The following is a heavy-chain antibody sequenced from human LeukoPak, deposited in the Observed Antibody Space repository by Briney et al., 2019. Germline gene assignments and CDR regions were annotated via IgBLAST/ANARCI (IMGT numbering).Heavy chain of an antibody. D-gene: IGHD3-22*01. CDR3: ARVLHKRNYDSGVYYGY. CDR2: ISGSGGST. V-gene: IGHV3-23*01. J-gene: IGHJ4*02. Sequence: GGSLRLSCAASGFTFSSYAMSWVRQAPGKGLEWVSAISGSGGSTYYADSVKGRFTISRDNAKSSLYLQMNSLRAEDTAVYYCARVLHKRNYDSGVYYGYWGQGTLVTVSS. CDR1: GFTFSSYA.